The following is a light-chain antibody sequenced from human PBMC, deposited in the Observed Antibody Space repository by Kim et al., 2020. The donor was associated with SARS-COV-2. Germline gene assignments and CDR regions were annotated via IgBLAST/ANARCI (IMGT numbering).Light chain of an antibody. Sequence: NFMLTQPHSVSESPGKTVTISCTRSSGSIASNYVQWYQQRPGSAPTTVIYEDNQRPSGVPERFSGSIDSSSNSASLTISGLKTEDEADYYCQSYDSSPLWVFGGGTQLTVL. CDR3: QSYDSSPLWV. CDR1: SGSIASNY. CDR2: EDN. V-gene: IGLV6-57*04. J-gene: IGLJ3*02.